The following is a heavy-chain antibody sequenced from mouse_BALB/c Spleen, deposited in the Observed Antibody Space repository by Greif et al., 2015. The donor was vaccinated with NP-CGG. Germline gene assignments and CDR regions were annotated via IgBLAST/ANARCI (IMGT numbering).Heavy chain of an antibody. CDR2: IHPNSGNT. D-gene: IGHD1-2*01. Sequence: VQLQQSGSVLVRPGASVELSCKASGYTFTSSWMHWAKQRPGQGLEWIGEIHPNSGNTNYNEKFKGKATLTVDTSSSTAYVDLSSLTSEDSAVYYCARGHYFYYFDYWGQGTTLTVSS. V-gene: IGHV1S130*01. J-gene: IGHJ2*01. CDR3: ARGHYFYYFDY. CDR1: GYTFTSSW.